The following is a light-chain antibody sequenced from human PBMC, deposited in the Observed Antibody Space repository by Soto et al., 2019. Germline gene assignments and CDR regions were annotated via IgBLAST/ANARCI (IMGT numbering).Light chain of an antibody. Sequence: DIPMTHSPSTLSVSVADRVTIAFRASQSSNAWLAWYQQKPGKAPKLLIYDVSTLDSGVPSRFSGSASGTEFTLTISSLESDDFATYYCQQYHRYSTFGQGTKVDIK. CDR3: QQYHRYST. CDR2: DVS. V-gene: IGKV1-5*01. J-gene: IGKJ1*01. CDR1: QSSNAW.